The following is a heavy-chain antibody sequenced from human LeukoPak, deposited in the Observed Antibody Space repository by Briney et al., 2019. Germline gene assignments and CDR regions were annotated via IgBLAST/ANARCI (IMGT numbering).Heavy chain of an antibody. CDR1: GFPVTSFD. J-gene: IGHJ6*02. D-gene: IGHD6-6*01. Sequence: GGSLRLSCFASGFPVTSFDMYWVRQAAGRGLEWVSAVGTNDDTYYLGSVKGRFIISRENAKNSFSLRMNNLRVEDTAVYYCTREWRGIASHYHGMDVWGQGTTVTVSS. CDR3: TREWRGIASHYHGMDV. V-gene: IGHV3-13*01. CDR2: VGTNDDT.